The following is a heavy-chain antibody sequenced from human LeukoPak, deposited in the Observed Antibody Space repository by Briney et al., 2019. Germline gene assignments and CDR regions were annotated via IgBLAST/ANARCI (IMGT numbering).Heavy chain of an antibody. CDR2: MNPNSGDT. CDR1: GYTFTSYD. Sequence: ASVKVSCKASGYTFTSYDICWVRPATGQGLEWMGWMNPNSGDTGYAQKFQGRVTMTRDTSISTAYMELSSLRSDDTAVYYCARGPAGDYWGQGTLVTVSS. V-gene: IGHV1-8*01. J-gene: IGHJ4*02. CDR3: ARGPAGDY.